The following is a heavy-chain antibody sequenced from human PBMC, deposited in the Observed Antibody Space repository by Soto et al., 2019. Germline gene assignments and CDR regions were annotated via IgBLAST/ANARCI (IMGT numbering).Heavy chain of an antibody. CDR3: AREAGNYYYYGMDV. CDR2: MYYSGST. J-gene: IGHJ6*02. Sequence: SETLSLTCTVSGGSIRSGDNYWSWIRQPPGKGLEWIGYMYYSGSTYYNPSLRNRVTISVDTSKNQFSLKLTSVTAADTAVYYCAREAGNYYYYGMDVWGQGTTDTVSS. V-gene: IGHV4-30-4*01. D-gene: IGHD6-19*01. CDR1: GGSIRSGDNY.